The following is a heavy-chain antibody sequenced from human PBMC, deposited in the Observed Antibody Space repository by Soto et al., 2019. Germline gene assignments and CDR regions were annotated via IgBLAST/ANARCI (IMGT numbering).Heavy chain of an antibody. J-gene: IGHJ4*02. V-gene: IGHV3-21*01. Sequence: PGGSLRLSCASSGFTFSTYTMNWVRQAPGKGLEWVSSINGRSNYKYYTDSVKGRFTISRDNAKNSLYLQMNRLRAEDTAVYYCAGEDGIVGGTSAFDYWGLGTLVTVSS. D-gene: IGHD1-26*01. CDR2: INGRSNYK. CDR1: GFTFSTYT. CDR3: AGEDGIVGGTSAFDY.